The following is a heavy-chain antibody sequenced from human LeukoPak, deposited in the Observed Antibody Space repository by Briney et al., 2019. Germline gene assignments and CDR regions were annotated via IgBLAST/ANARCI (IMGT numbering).Heavy chain of an antibody. Sequence: GASVKVSCKASGYTFTRYYMHWVRQAPGQGLEWMGIINPSGGSTSYAQKFQGRVSMTRDTSTSTFYMELSSLRSEDTAVYYCARDDLDVGGWRLHAFDIGAKGTMVTVSS. CDR3: ARDDLDVGGWRLHAFDI. J-gene: IGHJ3*02. V-gene: IGHV1-46*01. D-gene: IGHD6-19*01. CDR2: INPSGGST. CDR1: GYTFTRYY.